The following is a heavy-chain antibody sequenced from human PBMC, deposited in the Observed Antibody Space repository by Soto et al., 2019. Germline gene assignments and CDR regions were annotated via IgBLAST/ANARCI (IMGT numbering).Heavy chain of an antibody. CDR2: INTSGGST. Sequence: EVQLLESGGGLVQPGGSLRLSCAASGFTFSTYAMTWVRQAPGKGLEWVSTINTSGGSTYYADSVKGRFTISRDNSKNTLYLQMNSLRVEHTALYYCPKLGFPYSYGYLFYYSGQGTLVTVSS. CDR1: GFTFSTYA. V-gene: IGHV3-23*01. D-gene: IGHD5-18*01. J-gene: IGHJ4*02. CDR3: PKLGFPYSYGYLFYY.